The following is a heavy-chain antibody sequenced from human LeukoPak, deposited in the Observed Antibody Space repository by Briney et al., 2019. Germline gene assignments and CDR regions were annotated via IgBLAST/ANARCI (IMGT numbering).Heavy chain of an antibody. J-gene: IGHJ5*02. V-gene: IGHV3-64*01. CDR3: ARDLGGPGWFDP. Sequence: GGSLRLSCASSGFTFSSYAMHWVRQAPAKALEYGSAISSNGGSTYYANSVKGRFTISRDNSKNTLYLQMGSLRTEDMPVFYLARDLGGPGWFDPCGEETLVTVSS. D-gene: IGHD3-10*01. CDR2: ISSNGGST. CDR1: GFTFSSYA.